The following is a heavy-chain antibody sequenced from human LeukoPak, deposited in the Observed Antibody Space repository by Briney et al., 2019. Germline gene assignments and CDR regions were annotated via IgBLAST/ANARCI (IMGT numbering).Heavy chain of an antibody. CDR3: ARNVQGVGGYYYDSSGPPDY. D-gene: IGHD3-22*01. CDR2: IKQDGSEK. CDR1: GFTFSSYW. V-gene: IGHV3-7*01. Sequence: GGSLRLSCAASGFTFSSYWMSWVRQAPGKGLEWVANIKQDGSEKYYVDSVKGRFTISRDNAKNSLYLQMNSLRAEDTAVYYCARNVQGVGGYYYDSSGPPDYWGQGTLVTVSS. J-gene: IGHJ4*02.